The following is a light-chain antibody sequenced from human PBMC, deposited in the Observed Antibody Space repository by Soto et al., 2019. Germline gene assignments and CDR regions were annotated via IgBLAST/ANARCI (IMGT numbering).Light chain of an antibody. CDR3: SSYAGSYSAI. J-gene: IGLJ2*01. CDR1: SSDVGGYNY. Sequence: QSALTQPRSVSGSPGQSVTISCTGTSSDVGGYNYVSWYQQHPGKAPKLMIYDVNTRPSGIPDRFSGSKSGNTASLTISGLQAEDEADYYCSSYAGSYSAIFGGGTKLTVL. V-gene: IGLV2-11*01. CDR2: DVN.